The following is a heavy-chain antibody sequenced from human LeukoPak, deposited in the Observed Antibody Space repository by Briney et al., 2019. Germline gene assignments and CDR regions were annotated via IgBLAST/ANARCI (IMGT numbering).Heavy chain of an antibody. CDR1: GFTFSSYS. V-gene: IGHV3-21*01. Sequence: GGSLRLSCAVSGFTFSSYSMNWVRRAPGKGLEWVSSISSSSSYIYYADSVKGRFTISRDNAKNSLYLQMNSLRAEDTAVYYCARDRGVPAATYYFDYWGQGTLVTVSS. CDR2: ISSSSSYI. J-gene: IGHJ4*02. CDR3: ARDRGVPAATYYFDY. D-gene: IGHD2-2*01.